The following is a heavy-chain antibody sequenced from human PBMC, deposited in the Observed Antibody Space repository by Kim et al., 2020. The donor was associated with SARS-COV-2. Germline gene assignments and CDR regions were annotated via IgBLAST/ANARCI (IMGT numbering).Heavy chain of an antibody. V-gene: IGHV3-23*01. CDR2: ISGSGGST. CDR1: GFTFSSYA. CDR3: ATLVWGSPGGDY. Sequence: GGSLRLSCAASGFTFSSYAMSWVRQAPGKGLEWVSAISGSGGSTYYADSVKGRFTISRDNSKNTLYLQMNSLRAEDTAVYYCATLVWGSPGGDYWGQGTLVTVSS. D-gene: IGHD3-16*01. J-gene: IGHJ4*02.